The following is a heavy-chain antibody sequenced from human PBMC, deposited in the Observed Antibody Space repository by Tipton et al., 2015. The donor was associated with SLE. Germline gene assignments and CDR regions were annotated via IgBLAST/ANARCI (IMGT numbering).Heavy chain of an antibody. V-gene: IGHV4-59*02. D-gene: IGHD2-21*02. CDR3: ARVAGDRYLGRFEF. CDR1: GGSVTNYY. CDR2: IHDSGST. J-gene: IGHJ2*01. Sequence: TLSLTCSVSGGSVTNYYWSWIRQFPGKGLEWIGYIHDSGSTYYNPSLQSRANISPGTSASQFSLHLTSVTAADTAVYYCARVAGDRYLGRFEFWGRGTLVSVSS.